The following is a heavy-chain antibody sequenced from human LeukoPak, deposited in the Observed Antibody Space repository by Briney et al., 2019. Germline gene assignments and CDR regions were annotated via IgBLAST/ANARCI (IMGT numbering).Heavy chain of an antibody. J-gene: IGHJ4*02. Sequence: GGSLRLSCAASGFTFSSYAMSWVRQAPGKGLEWVSAISGSGGSTYYADPVKGRFTISRDNSKNTLYLQMNSLRAEDTAVYYCAKDIVGARGGFDYWGQGTLVTVSS. V-gene: IGHV3-23*01. CDR1: GFTFSSYA. D-gene: IGHD1-26*01. CDR3: AKDIVGARGGFDY. CDR2: ISGSGGST.